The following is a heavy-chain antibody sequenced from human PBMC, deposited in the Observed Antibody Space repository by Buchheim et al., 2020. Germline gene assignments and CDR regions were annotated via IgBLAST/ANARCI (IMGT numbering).Heavy chain of an antibody. CDR1: GESFSGYY. V-gene: IGHV4-34*01. CDR2: INHSGGT. CDR3: ARRATARPLDY. J-gene: IGHJ4*02. Sequence: QVQLQQWGAGLLKPSETLSLTCAVYGESFSGYYWSWIRQPPGKGLEWIGEINHSGGTTYNPSLKSRVTISVDTSKNQFSLKLSSVTAADTAVYYCARRATARPLDYWGQGT. D-gene: IGHD2-21*02.